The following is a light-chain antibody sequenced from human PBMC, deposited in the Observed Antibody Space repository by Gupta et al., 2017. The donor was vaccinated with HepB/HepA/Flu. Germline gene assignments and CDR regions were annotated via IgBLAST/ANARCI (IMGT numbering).Light chain of an antibody. Sequence: VVMTQSPLSLPVTLGQPASISCRSSPSLVSSDGNTYLTWFQQRPGQSPRRLFYKGSARDSGVPDRFSGSGSDTDFTLKISWVEAEDVGVYYCRQDKHWPWTFGQGTKVEVK. CDR2: KGS. CDR1: PSLVSSDGNTY. J-gene: IGKJ1*01. V-gene: IGKV2-30*01. CDR3: RQDKHWPWT.